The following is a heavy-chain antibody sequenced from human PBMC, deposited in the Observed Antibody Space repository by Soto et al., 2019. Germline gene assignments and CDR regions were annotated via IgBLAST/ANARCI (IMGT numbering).Heavy chain of an antibody. CDR3: ARVFGYCSGGACSSLDY. CDR1: GFTFSSHT. CDR2: ISSSSTYI. J-gene: IGHJ4*02. Sequence: PGGSLRLSCAASGFTFSSHTMNWVRQAPGKGLEWVSSISSSSTYIYYADSVKGRFTISRDNAKNSLYLRMNSLRAEDTAVYYCARVFGYCSGGACSSLDYWGQGTLVTVSS. V-gene: IGHV3-21*01. D-gene: IGHD2-15*01.